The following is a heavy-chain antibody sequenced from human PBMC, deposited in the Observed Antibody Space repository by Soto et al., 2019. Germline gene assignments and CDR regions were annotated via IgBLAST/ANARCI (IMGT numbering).Heavy chain of an antibody. CDR1: GGSISSGDYY. D-gene: IGHD1-1*01. CDR2: IYYSGIT. V-gene: IGHV4-30-4*01. CDR3: TQAYTAGTSD. J-gene: IGHJ4*02. Sequence: QVQLQESGPGLVKPSQTLSLTCTVSGGSISSGDYYWSWIRQPPGKGLEWIGYIYYSGITYYNPSLKLRVTTAVVTSKIQYTLKPSHQQVADTMVYYCTQAYTAGTSDWGQG.